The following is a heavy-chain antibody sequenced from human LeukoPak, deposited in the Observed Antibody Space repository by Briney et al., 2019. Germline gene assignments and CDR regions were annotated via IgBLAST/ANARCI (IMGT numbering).Heavy chain of an antibody. CDR3: ARVTAAGTWTFDI. J-gene: IGHJ3*02. Sequence: GASVKVSCKASGDTFIINAINWVRQAPGQGLEWMGWMNPNSGNTCYAQTFQGRVTISRNISITTAYMELTDLRLEDTAIYYCARVTAAGTWTFDIWGQGTTVTVSS. V-gene: IGHV1-8*02. CDR1: GDTFIINA. D-gene: IGHD6-13*01. CDR2: MNPNSGNT.